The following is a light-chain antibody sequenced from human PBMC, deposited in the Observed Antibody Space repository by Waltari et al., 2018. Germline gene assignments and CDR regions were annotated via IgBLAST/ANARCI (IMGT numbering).Light chain of an antibody. CDR2: EDD. J-gene: IGLJ2*01. Sequence: SYELAQPPSVSVSPGQTASITCPGDQLGDTYVAWYQQRPGQSPVLVMYEDDKRPSGIPERFSGSNSGNTATLTISGTQAMDEADYYCQAWDNSAVSTIIFGGGTTLTVL. CDR1: QLGDTY. CDR3: QAWDNSAVSTII. V-gene: IGLV3-1*01.